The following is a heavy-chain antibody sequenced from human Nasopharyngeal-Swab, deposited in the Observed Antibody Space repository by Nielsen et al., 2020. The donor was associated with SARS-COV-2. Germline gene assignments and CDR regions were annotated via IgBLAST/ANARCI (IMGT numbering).Heavy chain of an antibody. CDR2: IKQDGSEK. V-gene: IGHV3-7*01. Sequence: GESLKISCAASGFTFSSYWMSWVRQAPGKGLEWVANIKQDGSEKYYVDSAKGRFTISRDNAKNSLYLQMNSLRAEDTAVYYCARDWGIVATTDGMDVWGQGTTVTVSS. D-gene: IGHD5-12*01. J-gene: IGHJ6*02. CDR3: ARDWGIVATTDGMDV. CDR1: GFTFSSYW.